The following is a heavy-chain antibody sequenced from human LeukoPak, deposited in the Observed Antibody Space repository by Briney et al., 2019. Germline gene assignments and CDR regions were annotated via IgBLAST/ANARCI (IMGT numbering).Heavy chain of an antibody. CDR3: AKDSVGYSSSWYYFDY. V-gene: IGHV3-23*01. CDR2: ISGSGGST. Sequence: PGGSLRLSFAASGFTFSSYAMSWVRQAPGKGLEWVSAISGSGGSTYYADSVKGRFTISRDNSKNTLYLQMNSLRAEDTAVYYCAKDSVGYSSSWYYFDYWGQGTLVTVSS. J-gene: IGHJ4*02. CDR1: GFTFSSYA. D-gene: IGHD6-13*01.